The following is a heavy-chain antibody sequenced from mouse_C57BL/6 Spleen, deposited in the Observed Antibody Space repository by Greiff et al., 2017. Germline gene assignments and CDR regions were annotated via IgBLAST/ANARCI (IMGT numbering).Heavy chain of an antibody. Sequence: VQGVESGPGLVQPSQSLSITCTVSGFSLTSYGVHWVRQSPGKGLEWLGVIWSGGSTDYNAAFISRLSISKENSKSQVFFKMNRLQADDTAIYYCARGDGYSPDVWGTGTTVTVSS. J-gene: IGHJ1*03. D-gene: IGHD2-3*01. CDR2: IWSGGST. V-gene: IGHV2-2*01. CDR3: ARGDGYSPDV. CDR1: GFSLTSYG.